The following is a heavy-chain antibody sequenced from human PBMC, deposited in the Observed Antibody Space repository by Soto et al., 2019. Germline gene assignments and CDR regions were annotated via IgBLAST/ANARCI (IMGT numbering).Heavy chain of an antibody. CDR3: ATDGRSGWLTDFDY. Sequence: GGSLRLSCAASGFTFSSYAMSWVRQAPGKGLEWVSAISGSGGSTYYADSVKGRFTISRDNSKNTLYLQMNSLRAEDTAVYYCATDGRSGWLTDFDYWGQGTLVTVSS. CDR2: ISGSGGST. J-gene: IGHJ4*02. V-gene: IGHV3-23*01. CDR1: GFTFSSYA. D-gene: IGHD6-19*01.